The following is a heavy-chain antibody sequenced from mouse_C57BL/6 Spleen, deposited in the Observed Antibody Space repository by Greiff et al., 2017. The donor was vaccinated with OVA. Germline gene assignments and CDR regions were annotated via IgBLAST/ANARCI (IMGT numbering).Heavy chain of an antibody. V-gene: IGHV1-15*01. Sequence: VQGVESGAELVRPGASVTLSCKASGYTFTDYEMHWVKQTPVHGLEWIGAIDPETGGTAYNQKFKGKAILTADKSSSTAYMELRSLTSEDSAVYYCIRWEVGDRGYAMDYWGQGTSVTVSS. J-gene: IGHJ4*01. CDR1: GYTFTDYE. D-gene: IGHD2-14*01. CDR3: IRWEVGDRGYAMDY. CDR2: IDPETGGT.